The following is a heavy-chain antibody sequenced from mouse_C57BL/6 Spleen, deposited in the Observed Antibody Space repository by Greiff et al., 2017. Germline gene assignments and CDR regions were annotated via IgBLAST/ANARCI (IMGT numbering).Heavy chain of an antibody. V-gene: IGHV1-5*01. CDR1: GYTFTSYW. CDR3: TRYQSSYGSCYCYFDY. D-gene: IGHD1-1*01. CDR2: IYPGNSDT. Sequence: EVQLQQSGTVLARPGASVKMSCKTSGYTFTSYWMHWVKQRPGQGLEWIGAIYPGNSDTSYNQKFKGKAKLTAVTSASTAYMELSSLTNEDSAVYYCTRYQSSYGSCYCYFDYWGQGTTLTVSS. J-gene: IGHJ2*01.